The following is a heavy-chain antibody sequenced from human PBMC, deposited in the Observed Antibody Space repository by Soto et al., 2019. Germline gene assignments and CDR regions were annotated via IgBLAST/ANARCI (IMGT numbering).Heavy chain of an antibody. J-gene: IGHJ4*02. D-gene: IGHD3-10*01. CDR1: GGPFSDYA. CDR3: ALDLYYYGSGNYYNRIDY. Sequence: QVQLVQSGAEVKKPGSSVKVSCKVSGGPFSDYAVSWVRQAPGQGLEWMGGIIPMFGTANYAQKFQGRVTITADESTTTAYMELSSLRSEDTAFYYCALDLYYYGSGNYYNRIDYWGQGTLGTVSA. V-gene: IGHV1-69*01. CDR2: IIPMFGTA.